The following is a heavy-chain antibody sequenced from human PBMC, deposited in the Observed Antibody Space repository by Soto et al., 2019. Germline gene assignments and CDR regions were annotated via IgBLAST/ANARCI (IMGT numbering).Heavy chain of an antibody. CDR2: IYHSGST. V-gene: IGHV4-30-2*01. D-gene: IGHD6-13*01. CDR1: GGSISSGGYS. J-gene: IGHJ4*02. CDR3: ARYSASAAIFDY. Sequence: SETLSLTCAVSGGSISSGGYSWSWIRQPPGRGLEWIGYIYHSGSTYYNPSLKSRVTISVDRSKNQFSLNLSSVTAADTAVYFCARYSASAAIFDYWGQGTLVTVSS.